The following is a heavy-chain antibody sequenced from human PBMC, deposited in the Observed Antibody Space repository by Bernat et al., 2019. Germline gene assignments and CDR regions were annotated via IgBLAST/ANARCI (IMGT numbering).Heavy chain of an antibody. V-gene: IGHV3-30-3*01. CDR1: GFTFSSYA. CDR2: ISYDGSNK. Sequence: QVQLAESGGGVVQPGRSLRLSCAASGFTFSSYAMHWVRQAPGKGREWVAVISYDGSNKYYADSVKARFTISRDNSENTLYLQMNSLRAEDTAVYYCASGSIPLYSSGWYGYFQHWGQGTLVTVSS. D-gene: IGHD6-19*01. CDR3: ASGSIPLYSSGWYGYFQH. J-gene: IGHJ1*01.